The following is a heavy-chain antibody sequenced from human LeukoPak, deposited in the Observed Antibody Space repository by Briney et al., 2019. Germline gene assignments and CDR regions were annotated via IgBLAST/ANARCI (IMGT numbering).Heavy chain of an antibody. Sequence: GGSLRLSCAASGFTFDDYAMHWVRQAPGKGLEWVTGISWNDGNIGYADSVKGRFTISRDNAKNSLYLQMNSLRAEDMAVYYCAKDMSGRGSNYFDAFDIWGQGTMVTVSS. CDR1: GFTFDDYA. V-gene: IGHV3-9*03. CDR3: AKDMSGRGSNYFDAFDI. CDR2: ISWNDGNI. J-gene: IGHJ3*02. D-gene: IGHD1-7*01.